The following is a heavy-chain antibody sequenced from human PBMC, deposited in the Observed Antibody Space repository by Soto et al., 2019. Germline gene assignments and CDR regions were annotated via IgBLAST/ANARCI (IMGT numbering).Heavy chain of an antibody. D-gene: IGHD3-22*01. CDR2: IDPSDSQT. CDR3: ARQIYDSDTGPNFQYYFDS. CDR1: VYSFAGYW. Sequence: PGESLKISCKGSVYSFAGYWITWVRQKPGKGLERMGRIDPSDSQTYYSPSFRGHVTISATKSITTVFLQWSSLRASDTAMYYCARQIYDSDTGPNFQYYFDSWGQGTPVTVSS. V-gene: IGHV5-10-1*01. J-gene: IGHJ4*02.